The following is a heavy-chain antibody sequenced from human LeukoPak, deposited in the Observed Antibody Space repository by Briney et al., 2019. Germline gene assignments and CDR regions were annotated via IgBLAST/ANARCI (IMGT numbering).Heavy chain of an antibody. CDR1: GFTFSSYG. V-gene: IGHV3-30*02. Sequence: PGGSLRLSCAASGFTFSSYGMHWVRQAPGKGLEWVAFIRSDGSNKYYADSVKGRFTISRDSSKNTLYLQMNSLRAEDTAGYYCAKDFREQWLVLNAFDIWGQGTMVTVSS. CDR2: IRSDGSNK. CDR3: AKDFREQWLVLNAFDI. J-gene: IGHJ3*02. D-gene: IGHD6-19*01.